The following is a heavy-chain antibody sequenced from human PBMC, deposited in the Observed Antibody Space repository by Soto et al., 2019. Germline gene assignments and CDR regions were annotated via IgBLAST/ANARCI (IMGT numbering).Heavy chain of an antibody. CDR3: ARDRECSGGTCYNYFDY. CDR2: IYYSGYT. V-gene: IGHV4-31*03. Sequence: SETLSLTCTVSGGSISSGGYYWSWIRQHPGKGLEWIGFIYYSGYTYYNPSLKSRVTISVDTSKNQFSLKLSSVTAADTAVYYCARDRECSGGTCYNYFDYWGQGTLVTVLL. CDR1: GGSISSGGYY. J-gene: IGHJ4*02. D-gene: IGHD2-15*01.